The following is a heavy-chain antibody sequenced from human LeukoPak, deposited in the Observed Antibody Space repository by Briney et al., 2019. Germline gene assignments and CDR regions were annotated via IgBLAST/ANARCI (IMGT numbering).Heavy chain of an antibody. Sequence: SETLSLTCTVSGYSISSGYYWGWIRPPPGKGLEWIGSIYHSGSTYYNPSLKSRVTISVDTSKNQFSLKLSSVTAADTAVYYCARGRGATTEYDYWGQGTLVTVSS. D-gene: IGHD1-26*01. CDR3: ARGRGATTEYDY. CDR1: GYSISSGYY. V-gene: IGHV4-38-2*02. CDR2: IYHSGST. J-gene: IGHJ4*02.